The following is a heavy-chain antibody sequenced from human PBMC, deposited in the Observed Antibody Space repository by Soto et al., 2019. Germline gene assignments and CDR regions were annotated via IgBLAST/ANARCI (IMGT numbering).Heavy chain of an antibody. CDR3: ARDFYGGGWFDP. D-gene: IGHD4-17*01. CDR2: IYYSGST. J-gene: IGHJ5*02. CDR1: GGSISSCDYY. Sequence: SETLSLTCTVSGGSISSCDYYWSWLRQPPGKGLEWIGYIYYSGSTNYNPSLKSRVTISVDTSKNQFSLKLSSVTAADTAVYYCARDFYGGGWFDPWGQGTLVTVSS. V-gene: IGHV4-61*08.